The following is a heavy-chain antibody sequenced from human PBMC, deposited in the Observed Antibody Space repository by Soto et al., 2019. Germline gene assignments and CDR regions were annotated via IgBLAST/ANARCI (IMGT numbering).Heavy chain of an antibody. Sequence: GESLKISCKGSGYSFTSYWISWVRQMPGKGLEWMGRIDPSDSYTNYSPSFQGHVTISADKSISTAYLQWSSLKASDTAMYYCARSHYYDSSGYPYYFDYWGQGTLVTVS. V-gene: IGHV5-10-1*01. CDR1: GYSFTSYW. CDR2: IDPSDSYT. CDR3: ARSHYYDSSGYPYYFDY. J-gene: IGHJ4*02. D-gene: IGHD3-22*01.